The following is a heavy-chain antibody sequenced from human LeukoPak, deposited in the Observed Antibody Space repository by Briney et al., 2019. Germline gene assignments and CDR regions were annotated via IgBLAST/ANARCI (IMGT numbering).Heavy chain of an antibody. Sequence: SETLSLTCTVSGGSISSYYWSWIRQPPGKGLEWIGEINRSGSTNYNPSLKSRVTISVDTSKNQFSLKLSSVTAADTAVYYCARVGVVATIHPPYYFDYWGQGTLVTVSS. CDR2: INRSGST. D-gene: IGHD5-12*01. CDR3: ARVGVVATIHPPYYFDY. J-gene: IGHJ4*02. V-gene: IGHV4-34*01. CDR1: GGSISSYY.